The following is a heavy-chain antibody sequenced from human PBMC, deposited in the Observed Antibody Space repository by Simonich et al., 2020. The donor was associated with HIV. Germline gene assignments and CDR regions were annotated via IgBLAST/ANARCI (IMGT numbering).Heavy chain of an antibody. V-gene: IGHV4-34*01. D-gene: IGHD4-17*01. CDR3: ARRHPTTVTTPYFDY. J-gene: IGHJ4*02. CDR1: GGSFSGYY. Sequence: QVQLQQWGAGLLKPSETLSLTCAVYGGSFSGYYWSLISQPPGKGLEWIGEINHSGITNDNPSLKSRVTIAVDTSKNQFSLKLSSVTAADTAVYYCARRHPTTVTTPYFDYWGQGTLVTVSS. CDR2: INHSGIT.